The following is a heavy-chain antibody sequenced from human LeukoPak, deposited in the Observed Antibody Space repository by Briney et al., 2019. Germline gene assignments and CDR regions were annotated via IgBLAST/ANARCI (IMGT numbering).Heavy chain of an antibody. CDR1: GDSVSSNSAA. Sequence: SQTLSLTCAISGDSVSSNSAAWSWIRLSPSRGLEWPGRTYYRSKRYNDYAVSVRSRITINPDTSKNLFSLQLNSVTPEDTAEYYCATTVETGDAFDIWGPGTRVTVSS. CDR2: TYYRSKRYN. V-gene: IGHV6-1*01. D-gene: IGHD1-1*01. CDR3: ATTVETGDAFDI. J-gene: IGHJ3*02.